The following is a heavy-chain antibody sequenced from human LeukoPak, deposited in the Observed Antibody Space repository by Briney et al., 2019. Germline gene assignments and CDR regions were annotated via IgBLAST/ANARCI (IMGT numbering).Heavy chain of an antibody. J-gene: IGHJ4*02. Sequence: GGSLRLSCAASGFXFSSYGMHWVRQAPGKGLGWVAVIWYDGSNKYYADSVKGRFAISRDNSKNTLYLQMNSLRAEDTAVYYCAREFGGSGSYYNPDYWGQGTLVTVSS. D-gene: IGHD3-10*01. CDR3: AREFGGSGSYYNPDY. V-gene: IGHV3-33*01. CDR1: GFXFSSYG. CDR2: IWYDGSNK.